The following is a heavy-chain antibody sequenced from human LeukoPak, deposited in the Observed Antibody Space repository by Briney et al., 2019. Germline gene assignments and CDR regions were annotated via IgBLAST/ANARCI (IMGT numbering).Heavy chain of an antibody. CDR2: IYSDNT. CDR3: ARRAGAYSHPFDY. D-gene: IGHD4/OR15-4a*01. Sequence: GGSLRLSCTVSGFTVSSNSMSWVRQAPGKGLEWVSFIYSDNTHYSDSVKGRFTISRDNSKNTLYLQMNSLRAEDTAVYYCARRAGAYSHPFDYWGQGILVTVSS. V-gene: IGHV3-53*01. CDR1: GFTVSSNS. J-gene: IGHJ4*02.